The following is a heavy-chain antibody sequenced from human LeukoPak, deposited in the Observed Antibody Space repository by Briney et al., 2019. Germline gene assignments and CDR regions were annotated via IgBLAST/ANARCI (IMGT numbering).Heavy chain of an antibody. Sequence: TPSETLSLTCSVSGGPLSSYYWSWIRQPPGKVLQWIGYIYSTGGTNYNPSLKSRVTISVDTSKNQFPLKLTSVPDADKDVYYCERGGTEFVVVTAVNWFDPWGEGALVTVSS. CDR2: IYSTGGT. V-gene: IGHV4-59*01. CDR3: ERGGTEFVVVTAVNWFDP. D-gene: IGHD2-21*02. J-gene: IGHJ5*02. CDR1: GGPLSSYY.